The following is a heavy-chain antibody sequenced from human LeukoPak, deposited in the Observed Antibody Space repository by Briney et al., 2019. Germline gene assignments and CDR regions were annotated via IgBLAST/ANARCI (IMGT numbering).Heavy chain of an antibody. J-gene: IGHJ4*02. D-gene: IGHD3-10*01. CDR3: ARGPGSGSASFDY. Sequence: PGGTLRLSCAASGFNFSSYGMSWVRQAPGKGLEWVSSISSSSSYIYYADSVKGRFTISRDNAKNSLYLQMNSLRAEDTAVYYCARGPGSGSASFDYWGQGTLVTVSS. CDR2: ISSSSSYI. V-gene: IGHV3-21*01. CDR1: GFNFSSYG.